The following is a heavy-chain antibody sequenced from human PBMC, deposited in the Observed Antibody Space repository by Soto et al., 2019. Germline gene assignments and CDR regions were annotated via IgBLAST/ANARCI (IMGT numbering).Heavy chain of an antibody. Sequence: ASVKVSCKASGGTFSSYAISWVRQAPGQGLEWMGGIIPIFGTANYAQKFQGRVTITADESTSTAYMELSSLRSEDTAVYYCARDPEYYGSAPAAGMDVWGQGTTVTVSS. CDR3: ARDPEYYGSAPAAGMDV. D-gene: IGHD3-10*01. J-gene: IGHJ6*02. CDR1: GGTFSSYA. V-gene: IGHV1-69*13. CDR2: IIPIFGTA.